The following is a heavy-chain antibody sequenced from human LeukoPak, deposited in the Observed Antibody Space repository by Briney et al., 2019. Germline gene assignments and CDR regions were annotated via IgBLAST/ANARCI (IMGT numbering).Heavy chain of an antibody. V-gene: IGHV1-18*01. CDR3: AGFFYYGSPNYGSYHGMDV. J-gene: IGHJ6*02. CDR1: GYTFNRYG. D-gene: IGHD3-10*01. Sequence: ASVKVSCKASGYTFNRYGISSVRQTPGQALEWIGWISAYNGNTKYAHSLQDRLTMTTDTATSTAYMELRSLPSAAAAVYYCAGFFYYGSPNYGSYHGMDVWGQGTTVTVYS. CDR2: ISAYNGNT.